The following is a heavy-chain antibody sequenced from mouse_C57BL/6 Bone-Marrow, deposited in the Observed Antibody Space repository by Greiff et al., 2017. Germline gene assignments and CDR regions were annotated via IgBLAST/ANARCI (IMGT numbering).Heavy chain of an antibody. CDR1: GFNIKDDY. CDR2: IDPENGDT. Sequence: EVKLQESGAELVRPGASVKLSCTASGFNIKDDYMHWVKQRPEQGLEWIGWIDPENGDTEYASKFQGKATITADTSSNTAYLQLSSLTSEDTAVYYCTERYFDVGGTGTTVTVSS. CDR3: TERYFDV. V-gene: IGHV14-4*01. J-gene: IGHJ1*03.